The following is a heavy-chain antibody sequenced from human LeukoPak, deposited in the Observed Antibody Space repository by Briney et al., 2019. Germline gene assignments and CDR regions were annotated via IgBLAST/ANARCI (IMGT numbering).Heavy chain of an antibody. V-gene: IGHV4-34*01. CDR2: INHSGST. CDR3: ARLRQRDGYNFEPIDY. Sequence: SEILSLTCAVYGGSFSGYYWSWIRQPPGKGLEWIGEINHSGSTNYNPSLKSRVTISVDTSKNQFSLKLSSVTAADTAVYYCARLRQRDGYNFEPIDYWGQGTLVTVSS. J-gene: IGHJ4*02. D-gene: IGHD5-24*01. CDR1: GGSFSGYY.